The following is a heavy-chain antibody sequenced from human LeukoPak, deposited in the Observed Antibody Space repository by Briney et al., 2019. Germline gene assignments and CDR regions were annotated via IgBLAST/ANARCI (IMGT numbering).Heavy chain of an antibody. CDR2: ISSGGDNT. Sequence: PGGALRLSCAASGFTFSSYAMSWVRQAPGKGLEWVSDISSGGDNTYADSVKGRFTISRDNSKNTLYLQMNSLRAEDTAVYYCAKSGLDIVVVPAALDYWGQGTLVTVSS. CDR3: AKSGLDIVVVPAALDY. J-gene: IGHJ4*02. V-gene: IGHV3-23*01. D-gene: IGHD2-2*03. CDR1: GFTFSSYA.